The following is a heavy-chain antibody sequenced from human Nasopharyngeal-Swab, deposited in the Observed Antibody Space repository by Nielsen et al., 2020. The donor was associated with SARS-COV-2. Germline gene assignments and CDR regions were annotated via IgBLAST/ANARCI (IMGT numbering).Heavy chain of an antibody. V-gene: IGHV3-48*04. J-gene: IGHJ6*02. Sequence: VRQAPGKGLEWVSYISSSSSTIYYADSVKGRFTISRDNAKNSLYLQMNGLRAEDTAVYYCARDSYPEEAYCGGDCYLNYYYYYGMDVWGQGTTVTVSS. CDR2: ISSSSSTI. CDR3: ARDSYPEEAYCGGDCYLNYYYYYGMDV. D-gene: IGHD2-21*01.